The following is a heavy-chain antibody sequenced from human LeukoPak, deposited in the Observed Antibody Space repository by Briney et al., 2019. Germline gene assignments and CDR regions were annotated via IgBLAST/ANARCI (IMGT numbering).Heavy chain of an antibody. CDR3: ARDAGNSGYGCDL. CDR1: GFIFSNYG. D-gene: IGHD5-12*01. Sequence: GGSLRLSCAASGFIFSNYGMNWVRQAPGKGLEWVAAISASGSATSYADSVRGRFTISRDNARNSLYLQMNNLRGEDTAIYYCARDAGNSGYGCDLWGQGTLVTVSS. CDR2: ISASGSAT. J-gene: IGHJ5*02. V-gene: IGHV3-21*01.